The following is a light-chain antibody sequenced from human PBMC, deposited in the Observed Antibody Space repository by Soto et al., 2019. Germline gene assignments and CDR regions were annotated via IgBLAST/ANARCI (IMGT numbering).Light chain of an antibody. V-gene: IGKV2-28*01. CDR1: QSLLHSNGYNY. Sequence: DIVMTQSPISLHVTPGEPASISCRSSQSLLHSNGYNYLDWYLQKPGQPPQLLIYLGSNLASGVPDRFSGSGAGTDFTLKSSRVEAEDVWVYYCMQALQTPRTFGQGTKVEIK. J-gene: IGKJ1*01. CDR2: LGS. CDR3: MQALQTPRT.